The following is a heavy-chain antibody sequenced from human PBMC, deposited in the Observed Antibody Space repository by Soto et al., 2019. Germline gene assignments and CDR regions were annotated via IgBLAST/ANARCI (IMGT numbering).Heavy chain of an antibody. J-gene: IGHJ5*02. CDR2: IYHSGSS. V-gene: IGHV4-39*01. CDR3: ARHWIAGSAIP. CDR1: CGSIISSSTY. Sequence: PSETLSLTCTVSCGSIISSSTYWGWIRQPPGKGLEWIGSIYHSGSSHYNPSLKSRVAISVDTSKNQFSLKVRSVTAADSAVYYCARHWIAGSAIPWGQGTLVTVSS. D-gene: IGHD2-2*01.